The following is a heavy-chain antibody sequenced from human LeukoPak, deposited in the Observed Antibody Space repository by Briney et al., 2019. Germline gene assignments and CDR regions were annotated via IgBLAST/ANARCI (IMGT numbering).Heavy chain of an antibody. CDR1: GFTFSYYA. CDR3: ARGEQQLDYFYQYRMDV. Sequence: PGGSLRLSCAASGFTFSYYAVHWVRQAPGKGLEWVTVISRDGDNTFYADSVRGRFTVSRDNSKNILYLQMSSLRLDDTAVYYCARGEQQLDYFYQYRMDVWGQGTTVTVSS. D-gene: IGHD6-13*01. V-gene: IGHV3-30-3*01. J-gene: IGHJ6*02. CDR2: ISRDGDNT.